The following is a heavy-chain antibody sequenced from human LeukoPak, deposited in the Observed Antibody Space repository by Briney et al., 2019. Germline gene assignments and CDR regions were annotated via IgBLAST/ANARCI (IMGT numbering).Heavy chain of an antibody. CDR3: ARSARYCSSTSCYWSWFDP. Sequence: SETLSLTCAVYGGSFSGYYWSWIRQPPGKGLEWTGEINHSGSTDYNPSLKSRVTISVDTSKNQFSLKLSSVTAADTAVYYCARSARYCSSTSCYWSWFDPWGQGTLVTVSS. D-gene: IGHD2-2*01. V-gene: IGHV4-34*01. CDR1: GGSFSGYY. J-gene: IGHJ5*02. CDR2: INHSGST.